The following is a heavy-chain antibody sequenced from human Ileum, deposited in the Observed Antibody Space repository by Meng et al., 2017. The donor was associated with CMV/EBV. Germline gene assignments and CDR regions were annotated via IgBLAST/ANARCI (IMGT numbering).Heavy chain of an antibody. J-gene: IGHJ5*02. Sequence: MHWVRQAPGKGLEWVARINSDGSNTRDGSSTTYADSVKGRFTISRDNAKNTLYLQMNSLRAEDTAVYYCARDGAYCTTSICYTGWFDPWGQGTLVTVSS. CDR2: INSDGSNT. CDR3: ARDGAYCTTSICYTGWFDP. D-gene: IGHD2-2*02. V-gene: IGHV3-74*01.